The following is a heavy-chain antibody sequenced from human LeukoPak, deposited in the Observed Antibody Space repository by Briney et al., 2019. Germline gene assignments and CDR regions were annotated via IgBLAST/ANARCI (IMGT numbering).Heavy chain of an antibody. Sequence: SETLSLTCAVYGGSFSGYYWSWIRQPPGKGLEWIGEINHSGSTNYNPSLKSRVTISVDTSKNQFSLKLSSVTAADTAVHYCARGLVVVYYYYYYGMDVWGQGTTVTVSS. CDR2: INHSGST. D-gene: IGHD2-15*01. J-gene: IGHJ6*02. CDR1: GGSFSGYY. CDR3: ARGLVVVYYYYYYGMDV. V-gene: IGHV4-34*01.